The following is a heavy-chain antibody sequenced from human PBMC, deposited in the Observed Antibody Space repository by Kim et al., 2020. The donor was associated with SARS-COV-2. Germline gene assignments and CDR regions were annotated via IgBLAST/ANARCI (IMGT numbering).Heavy chain of an antibody. D-gene: IGHD6-19*01. Sequence: SPSLQGQVTISADKSISTAYLQWSSLKASDTAMYYCARLRGIQPVACLDYWGQGTLVTVSS. V-gene: IGHV5-51*01. J-gene: IGHJ4*02. CDR3: ARLRGIQPVACLDY.